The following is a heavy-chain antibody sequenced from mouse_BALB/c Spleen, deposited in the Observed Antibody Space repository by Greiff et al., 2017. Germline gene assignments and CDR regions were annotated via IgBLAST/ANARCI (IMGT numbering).Heavy chain of an antibody. J-gene: IGHJ3*01. V-gene: IGHV5-6-4*01. CDR1: GFTFSSYT. Sequence: DVKLVESGGGLVKPGGSLKLSCAASGFTFSSYTMSWVRQTPEKRLEWVATISSGGSYTYYPDSVKGRFTISRDNAKNTLYLQMSSLKSEDTAMYYCTRDEEGLWFAYWGQGTLVTVSA. CDR3: TRDEEGLWFAY. D-gene: IGHD3-1*01. CDR2: ISSGGSYT.